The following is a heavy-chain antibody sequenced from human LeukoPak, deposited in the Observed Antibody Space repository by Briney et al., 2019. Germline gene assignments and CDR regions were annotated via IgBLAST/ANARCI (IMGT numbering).Heavy chain of an antibody. D-gene: IGHD3-10*01. CDR1: GGTFSSYV. J-gene: IGHJ5*02. CDR3: TRDFFGSGSFWYWFDP. CDR2: IVPIFGKA. V-gene: IGHV1-69*13. Sequence: ASVKVSCKASGGTFSSYVISGVGQPPGQGLEWMGGIVPIFGKANYAQKFQGRVTITADESTSTAYMELSSLRSEDTAVYYCTRDFFGSGSFWYWFDPWGQGTLVTVSS.